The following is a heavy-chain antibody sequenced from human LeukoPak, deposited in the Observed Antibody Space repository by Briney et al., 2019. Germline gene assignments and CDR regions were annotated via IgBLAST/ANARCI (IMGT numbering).Heavy chain of an antibody. CDR3: AKGSGLYFDY. CDR1: GFTFSSYA. J-gene: IGHJ4*02. Sequence: PGGSLRLSCAASGFTFSSYAMSWVRQAPGKGLEWVSTISGSGDSTYYADSVKGRFTISRDNSKNTLYLQMNSLRAEDTAVYYCAKGSGLYFDYWGQGTLVTVSS. CDR2: ISGSGDST. D-gene: IGHD1-14*01. V-gene: IGHV3-23*01.